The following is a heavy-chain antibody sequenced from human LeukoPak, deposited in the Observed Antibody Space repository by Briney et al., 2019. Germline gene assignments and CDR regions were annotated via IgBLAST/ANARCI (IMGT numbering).Heavy chain of an antibody. CDR1: GGSISSYY. V-gene: IGHV4-4*07. CDR3: ARDRDSGSLGWFDP. CDR2: IYTSGST. D-gene: IGHD1-26*01. Sequence: SETLSLTCTVSGGSISSYYWSWIRQPAGKGLEWIGRIYTSGSTNYNPSLKGRVTMSVDTSKNRFSLKLSSVTAADTAVYYCARDRDSGSLGWFDPWGQGTLVTVSS. J-gene: IGHJ5*02.